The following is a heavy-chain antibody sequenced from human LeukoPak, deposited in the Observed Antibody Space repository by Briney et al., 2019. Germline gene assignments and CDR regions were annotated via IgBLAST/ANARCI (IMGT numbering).Heavy chain of an antibody. D-gene: IGHD2-15*01. V-gene: IGHV1-2*02. Sequence: ASVKVSCKASGYTFTGYYMHWVRQAPGQGLEWMGWINPNGGGTNYAQKFQGRVTMTRDTSISTAYMELSRLRSDDTAVYYCARVHSLIVVVVAATVDAFDIWGQGTMVTVSS. CDR3: ARVHSLIVVVVAATVDAFDI. J-gene: IGHJ3*02. CDR1: GYTFTGYY. CDR2: INPNGGGT.